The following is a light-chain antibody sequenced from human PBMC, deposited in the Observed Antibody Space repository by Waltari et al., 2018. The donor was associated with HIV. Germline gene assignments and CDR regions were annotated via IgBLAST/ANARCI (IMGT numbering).Light chain of an antibody. V-gene: IGLV3-19*01. CDR1: SLRTYY. Sequence: SSELTQDPHVSVALGQTVNITCQGASLRTYYATWYQQTPGQAPALVFYGTNNRPSGIAGRFSGSTSRDTASLTITGAQAEDEADYYCCSMVSSNTRVFGGGTKLTVL. CDR2: GTN. J-gene: IGLJ2*01. CDR3: CSMVSSNTRV.